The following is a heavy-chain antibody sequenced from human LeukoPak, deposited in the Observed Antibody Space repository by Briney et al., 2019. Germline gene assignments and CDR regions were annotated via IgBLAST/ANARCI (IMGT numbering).Heavy chain of an antibody. D-gene: IGHD1-26*01. J-gene: IGHJ3*02. CDR2: ISWNSGSI. CDR3: AKDRGGSYSSDAFDI. Sequence: PGRSLRLSCAASGFTFDDYAMHWVRQAPGKGLEWVSGISWNSGSIGYADSVKGRFTISRDNAKNSLYLQMNSLRAEDTALYYCAKDRGGSYSSDAFDIWGQGTMVTVSS. V-gene: IGHV3-9*01. CDR1: GFTFDDYA.